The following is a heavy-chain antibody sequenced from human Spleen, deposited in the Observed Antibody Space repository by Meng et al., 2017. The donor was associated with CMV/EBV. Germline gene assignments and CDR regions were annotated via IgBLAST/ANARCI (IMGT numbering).Heavy chain of an antibody. D-gene: IGHD3-3*01. CDR3: ARDSTSIFGIIDYGIDV. Sequence: GESLKISCVASGFTFSSYEMNWVRQAPGRGLEWVAYISTRGTIHYADSVKGRFTISRDNAKNSLYLQMNSLRAEDTAVYYCARDSTSIFGIIDYGIDVWGQGTTVTVSS. V-gene: IGHV3-48*03. CDR2: ISTRGTI. CDR1: GFTFSSYE. J-gene: IGHJ6*02.